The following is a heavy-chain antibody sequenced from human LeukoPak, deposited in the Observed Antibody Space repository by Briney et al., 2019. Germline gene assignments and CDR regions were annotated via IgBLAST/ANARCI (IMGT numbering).Heavy chain of an antibody. J-gene: IGHJ5*02. Sequence: SETLSLTCTVPGGSISSYYWSWIRQPPGKGLEWIGEINHSGSTNYNPSLKSRVTISVDTSKNQFSLKLSSVTAADTAVYYCARGSYSPDSSGYYPWGQGTLVTVSS. CDR2: INHSGST. V-gene: IGHV4-34*01. CDR1: GGSISSYY. D-gene: IGHD3-22*01. CDR3: ARGSYSPDSSGYYP.